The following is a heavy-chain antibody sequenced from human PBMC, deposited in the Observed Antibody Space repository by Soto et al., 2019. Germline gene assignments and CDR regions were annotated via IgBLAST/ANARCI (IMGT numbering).Heavy chain of an antibody. D-gene: IGHD6-13*01. CDR1: GYGFTSYW. Sequence: PGESLKISCKGSGYGFTSYWISWVRQMPGKGLEWMGRIDPSDSYTNYSPSFQGHVTISADKSISTAYLQWSSLKASDTAMYYCASPIAAAGMSYYYYYGMDVWGQGTTVTVSS. J-gene: IGHJ6*02. CDR3: ASPIAAAGMSYYYYYGMDV. V-gene: IGHV5-10-1*01. CDR2: IDPSDSYT.